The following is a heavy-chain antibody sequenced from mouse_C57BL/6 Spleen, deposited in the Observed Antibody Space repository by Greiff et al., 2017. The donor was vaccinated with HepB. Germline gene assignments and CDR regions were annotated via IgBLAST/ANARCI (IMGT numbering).Heavy chain of an antibody. CDR3: ARGTTVVEEDY. J-gene: IGHJ2*01. Sequence: QVQLQHSGAELVKPGASVKISCKASGYAFSSYWMNWVKQRPGKGIEWIGQIYPGDGDTNYNGKFKGKATLTADKSSSTAYMQLSSLTSEDSAVYFCARGTTVVEEDYWGQGTTLTVSS. CDR1: GYAFSSYW. D-gene: IGHD1-1*01. CDR2: IYPGDGDT. V-gene: IGHV1-80*01.